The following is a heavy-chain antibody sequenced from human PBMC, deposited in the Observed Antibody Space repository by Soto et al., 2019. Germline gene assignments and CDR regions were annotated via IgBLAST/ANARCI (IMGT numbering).Heavy chain of an antibody. Sequence: GESLKISCKGSGYSCSSYWISWVRQMPGKGLEWMGRIDPSDSYTNYSPSFQGHVTISADKSISTAYLQWSSLKASDTAMYYCARRACSSNFCDGLMTGVNTEAFDIWGQGTMVTVSS. CDR2: IDPSDSYT. J-gene: IGHJ3*02. D-gene: IGHD2-2*01. CDR3: ARRACSSNFCDGLMTGVNTEAFDI. V-gene: IGHV5-10-1*01. CDR1: GYSCSSYW.